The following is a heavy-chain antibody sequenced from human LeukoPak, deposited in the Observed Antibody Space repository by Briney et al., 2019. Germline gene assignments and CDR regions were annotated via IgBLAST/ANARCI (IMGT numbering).Heavy chain of an antibody. Sequence: ASVKVSCKASGYTFTSYGISWVRQAPGQGLEWMGWISAYNGHTDYAQKLQGRVTMTTDTSTSTAYMELRSLRSDDTAVYYCAREEGYYYDSSGYYPDAFDIWGQGTMVTVSS. D-gene: IGHD3-22*01. CDR3: AREEGYYYDSSGYYPDAFDI. J-gene: IGHJ3*02. CDR1: GYTFTSYG. V-gene: IGHV1-18*01. CDR2: ISAYNGHT.